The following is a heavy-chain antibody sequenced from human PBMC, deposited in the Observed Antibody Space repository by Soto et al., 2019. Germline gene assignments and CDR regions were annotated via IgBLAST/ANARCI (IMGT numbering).Heavy chain of an antibody. CDR1: GGSISNYY. CDR2: IYYSGST. J-gene: IGHJ4*02. V-gene: IGHV4-59*01. D-gene: IGHD6-6*01. Sequence: QVQLQESGPGLVKPSETLSLTCTVSGGSISNYYWSWIRQPPGKGLEWIGYIYYSGSTNYNPSLQSRVTMSVDTSKNQFSRKLSSVTAADTAVYYCARAMKSSSSAIDYWGQGTLVTVSS. CDR3: ARAMKSSSSAIDY.